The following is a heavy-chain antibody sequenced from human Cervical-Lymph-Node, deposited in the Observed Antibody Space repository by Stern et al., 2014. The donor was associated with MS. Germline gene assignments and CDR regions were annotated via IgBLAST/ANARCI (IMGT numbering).Heavy chain of an antibody. CDR2: IFWDDDE. CDR1: GVSLNTDGVG. D-gene: IGHD4-17*01. J-gene: IGHJ6*02. V-gene: IGHV2-5*02. CDR3: AHTTVTFDEAYGLDV. Sequence: QVTLRESGPTLVKPTQTLTLTCTCSGVSLNTDGVGVGWIRQPPGKALEWVSVIFWDDDERYSPSLKSRLSITKDTSKNQVVLTMANMDPVDTATYYCAHTTVTFDEAYGLDVWGQGTTVTVSS.